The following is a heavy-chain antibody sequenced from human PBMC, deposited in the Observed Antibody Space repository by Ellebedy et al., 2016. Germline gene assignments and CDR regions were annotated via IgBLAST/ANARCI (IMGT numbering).Heavy chain of an antibody. D-gene: IGHD6-6*01. CDR3: ARDVSLYSSSPSFDF. Sequence: SETLSLTXTVSGDSITTYYWSWIRQSAGKGLEWIGRVYSSGSTNYNPALRSRVSISVDMSKNQISLKLTSVTPADTAVYYCARDVSLYSSSPSFDFWGQGTLVTVSS. J-gene: IGHJ4*02. V-gene: IGHV4-4*07. CDR1: GDSITTYY. CDR2: VYSSGST.